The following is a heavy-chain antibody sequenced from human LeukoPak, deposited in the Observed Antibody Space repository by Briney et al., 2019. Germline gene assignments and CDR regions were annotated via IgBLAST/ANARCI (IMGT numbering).Heavy chain of an antibody. D-gene: IGHD2-2*01. CDR1: GGSISSYY. CDR2: IYYSGST. Sequence: KPSETLSLTXTVSGGSISSYYWSWIRQPPGKGLEWIGYIYYSGSTNYNPSLKGRVTISVDTSKNQFSLKLSSVTAADTAVYYCASRSTSWSYFDYWGQGTLVTVSS. CDR3: ASRSTSWSYFDY. J-gene: IGHJ4*02. V-gene: IGHV4-59*01.